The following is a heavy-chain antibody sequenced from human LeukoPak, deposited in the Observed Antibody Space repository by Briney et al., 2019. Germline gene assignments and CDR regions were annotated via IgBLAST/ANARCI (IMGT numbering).Heavy chain of an antibody. J-gene: IGHJ5*02. CDR1: GFTFSGSA. D-gene: IGHD3-9*01. CDR2: IRSKANSYAT. CDR3: TRWSDILTGDGKNWFDP. Sequence: PGGSLRLSCAASGFTFSGSAMHWVRQASGKGLEWVGRIRSKANSYATAYAASVKGRFTISRDDSKNTAYLQMNSLKTEDTAVYYCTRWSDILTGDGKNWFDPWGQGTLVTVSS. V-gene: IGHV3-73*01.